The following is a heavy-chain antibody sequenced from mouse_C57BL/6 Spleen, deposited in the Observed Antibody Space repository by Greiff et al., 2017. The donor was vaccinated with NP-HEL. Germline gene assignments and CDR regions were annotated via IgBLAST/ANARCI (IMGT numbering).Heavy chain of an antibody. D-gene: IGHD3-2*02. CDR1: GYSFTDYN. CDR3: ARFGDSSGYVSLFAY. Sequence: EVQLKQSGPELVKPGASVKISCKASGYSFTDYNMNWVKQSNGKSLEWIGVINPNYGTTSYNQKFKGKATLTVDQSSSTASMQLNSLTSEDSAVYYCARFGDSSGYVSLFAYWGQGTLVTVSA. CDR2: INPNYGTT. J-gene: IGHJ3*01. V-gene: IGHV1-39*01.